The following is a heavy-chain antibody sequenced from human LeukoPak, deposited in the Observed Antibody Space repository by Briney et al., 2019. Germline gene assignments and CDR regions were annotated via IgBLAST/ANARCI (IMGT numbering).Heavy chain of an antibody. J-gene: IGHJ4*02. V-gene: IGHV3-30*02. CDR1: GFTFSSYG. D-gene: IGHD2-2*01. CDR3: ATSGIYTLYQPPAHY. Sequence: PGGSLRLSCAASGFTFSSYGMHWVRQAPGKGLEWVAFIRYDGSNKYYADSVKGRFTISRDNSRNTLYLQMNSLRAEDTAVYYCATSGIYTLYQPPAHYWGQGTLVTVSS. CDR2: IRYDGSNK.